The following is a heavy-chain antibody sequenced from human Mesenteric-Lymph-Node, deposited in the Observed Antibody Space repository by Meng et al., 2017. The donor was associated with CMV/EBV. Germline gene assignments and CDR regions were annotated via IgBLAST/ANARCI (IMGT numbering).Heavy chain of an antibody. D-gene: IGHD1-26*01. CDR1: GGSISSYY. CDR2: IYYSGST. Sequence: SETLSLTCTVSGGSISSYYWSWIRQPPGKGLEWIGYIYYSGSTNYNPSLKSRVTISVDTSKNQFSLKLSSVTAADTAVYYCATSKWEQLRGTYYFDYWGQGTLVTVSS. V-gene: IGHV4-59*01. CDR3: ATSKWEQLRGTYYFDY. J-gene: IGHJ4*02.